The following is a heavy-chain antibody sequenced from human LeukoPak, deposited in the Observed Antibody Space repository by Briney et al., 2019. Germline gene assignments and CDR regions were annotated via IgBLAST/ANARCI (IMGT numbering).Heavy chain of an antibody. CDR1: GGSISSYY. V-gene: IGHV4-59*01. J-gene: IGHJ6*02. CDR2: IYYSGST. Sequence: SETLSLTCAVSGGSISSYYWSWIRQPPGKGLEWIWYIYYSGSTNYNPYLKSRVNISVDTSKKQFSLKLSSVTAADTAVYYCARARLGYGMDVWGQGTTVTVSS. D-gene: IGHD3-16*01. CDR3: ARARLGYGMDV.